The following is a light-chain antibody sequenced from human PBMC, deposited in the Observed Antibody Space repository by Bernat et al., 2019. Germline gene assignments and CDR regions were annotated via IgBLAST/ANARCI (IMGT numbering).Light chain of an antibody. CDR1: QSIRNW. V-gene: IGKV1-5*03. J-gene: IGKJ1*01. CDR2: KAS. Sequence: DIQMTQSPSTLYASVGDRVTITCRASQSIRNWLAWYQQKPGKAPKALIYKASSLQSGVPSRFSGSGSGTEFTLTISSVQPDDFATYYCQQYSSYSRTFGQGTKVEIK. CDR3: QQYSSYSRT.